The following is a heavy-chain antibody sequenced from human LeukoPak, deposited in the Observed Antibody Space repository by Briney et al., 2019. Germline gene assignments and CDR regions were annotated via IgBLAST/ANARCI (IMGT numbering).Heavy chain of an antibody. CDR3: ARGRHDSSGSTKGGDY. CDR2: MNPNSGNT. Sequence: GASLKVSCKASGYIFTSYDINWVRQATGQGLEWMGWMNPNSGNTGYAQNFQGRVTMTRNTATRTAYMELSSLRAEDTAVYYCARGRHDSSGSTKGGDYWGQGTLVTVSS. V-gene: IGHV1-8*01. J-gene: IGHJ4*02. D-gene: IGHD3-22*01. CDR1: GYIFTSYD.